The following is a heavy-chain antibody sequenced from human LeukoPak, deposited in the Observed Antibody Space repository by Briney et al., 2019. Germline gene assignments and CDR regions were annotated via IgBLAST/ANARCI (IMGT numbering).Heavy chain of an antibody. D-gene: IGHD2-2*01. CDR2: IYTSGST. Sequence: SETLSLTCTVSGGSISSYYWSWIRQPAGKGLEWIGRIYTSGSTNYNPSLKSRVTISVDTSKNQFSLKLSSVTAADTAVYYCARGPHPFEGTSCLDYWGQGTLVTVSS. J-gene: IGHJ4*02. CDR3: ARGPHPFEGTSCLDY. V-gene: IGHV4-4*07. CDR1: GGSISSYY.